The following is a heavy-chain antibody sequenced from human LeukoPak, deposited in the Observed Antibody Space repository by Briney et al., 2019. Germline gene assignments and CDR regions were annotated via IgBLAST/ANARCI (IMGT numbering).Heavy chain of an antibody. D-gene: IGHD2/OR15-2a*01. J-gene: IGHJ4*02. Sequence: GGSLRLSCAASGFSLSSYYMYWVRQAPEKGLVWVSRIRTDGNTAYADSVKGRFTISRDNAKNTLYLQMNSLRAEDTAVYYCVACNWYYPDYWGQGTLVTVSS. CDR3: VACNWYYPDY. V-gene: IGHV3-74*01. CDR1: GFSLSSYY. CDR2: IRTDGNT.